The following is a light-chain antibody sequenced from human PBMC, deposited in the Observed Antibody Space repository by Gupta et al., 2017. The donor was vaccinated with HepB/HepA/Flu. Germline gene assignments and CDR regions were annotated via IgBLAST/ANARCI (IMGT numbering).Light chain of an antibody. CDR1: QSVSSN. CDR3: QQYKNGRWT. CDR2: GAS. Sequence: EIVMTQSPATLSVSPGERATLSCRASQSVSSNLAWYQQKPGQAPRLRIYGASTRATGIPARFSGSGSGTEFTLTISSLQSEDFAVYYCQQYKNGRWTFGQGTKVEIK. V-gene: IGKV3-15*01. J-gene: IGKJ1*01.